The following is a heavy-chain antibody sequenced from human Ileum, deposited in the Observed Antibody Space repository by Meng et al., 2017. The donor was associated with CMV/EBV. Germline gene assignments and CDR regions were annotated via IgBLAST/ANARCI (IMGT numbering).Heavy chain of an antibody. CDR2: TCVSGNS. CDR1: RAYFC. D-gene: IGHD3-10*01. V-gene: IGHV4-61*02. Sequence: RAYFCGRGIREPREKPREWLGCTCVSGNSIYTPFLKSRLAISMDTSNTRFFLKLSSVTAADTAIYYCAREGVVRGVIPHKWFDPWGRGTLVTVSS. CDR3: AREGVVRGVIPHKWFDP. J-gene: IGHJ5*02.